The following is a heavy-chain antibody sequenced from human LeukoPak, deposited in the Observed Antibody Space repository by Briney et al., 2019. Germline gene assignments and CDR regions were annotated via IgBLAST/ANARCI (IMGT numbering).Heavy chain of an antibody. Sequence: SETLSLTCTVSGGSISSSSYYWGWIRQPPGKGLEWIGSIHYSGSTNYNPSLKSRVTISVDTSKNQFSLKLSSVTAADTAVYYCARLKGSWHFDYWGQGTLVTVSS. J-gene: IGHJ4*02. V-gene: IGHV4-39*01. CDR1: GGSISSSSYY. CDR2: IHYSGST. D-gene: IGHD5-24*01. CDR3: ARLKGSWHFDY.